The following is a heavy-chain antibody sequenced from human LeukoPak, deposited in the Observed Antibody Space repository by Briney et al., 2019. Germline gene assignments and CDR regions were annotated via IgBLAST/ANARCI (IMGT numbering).Heavy chain of an antibody. CDR1: GFTFSSYS. V-gene: IGHV3-48*04. CDR3: ARDRGGSYSAIDC. CDR2: ISSSSSTI. Sequence: QSGGSLRLSCAASGFTFSSYSMNWVRQAPGKGLEWVSFISSSSSTIYYADSVKGRFTISRDNAKNSLYLQMNSLRAEDTAVYYCARDRGGSYSAIDCWGQGALVSVCS. J-gene: IGHJ4*02. D-gene: IGHD1-26*01.